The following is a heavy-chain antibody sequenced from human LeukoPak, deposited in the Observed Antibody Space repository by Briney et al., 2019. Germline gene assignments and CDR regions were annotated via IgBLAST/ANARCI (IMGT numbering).Heavy chain of an antibody. V-gene: IGHV4-34*01. Sequence: SETLSLTCAVYGGSFSGYYWSWIRQPPGKGLNWLGEINHSGSTNYNPSLKSRVTISVDTSKNQFSLKLSSVTAADTAVYYCARHSPPVAAAGTDMDVWGKGTTVTISS. CDR3: ARHSPPVAAAGTDMDV. CDR2: INHSGST. J-gene: IGHJ6*03. CDR1: GGSFSGYY. D-gene: IGHD6-13*01.